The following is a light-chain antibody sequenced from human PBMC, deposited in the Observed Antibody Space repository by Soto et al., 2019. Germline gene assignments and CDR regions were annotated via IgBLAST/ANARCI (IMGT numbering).Light chain of an antibody. CDR2: GAS. Sequence: EVLMTQSPATLSVSPGERVTLSCRASQSININLARYQQKPGQAPRVLIYGASSRASGIPDRFSGSGSGTDFILTISRLEHDDFAFYYCQQYHNWPPLTFGGGTRVEIK. V-gene: IGKV3D-15*01. J-gene: IGKJ4*01. CDR3: QQYHNWPPLT. CDR1: QSININ.